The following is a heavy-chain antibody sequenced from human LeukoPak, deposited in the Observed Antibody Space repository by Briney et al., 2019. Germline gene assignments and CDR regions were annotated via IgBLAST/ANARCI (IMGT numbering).Heavy chain of an antibody. CDR2: IIPIFGTA. CDR1: GGTFSSYA. V-gene: IGHV1-69*13. D-gene: IGHD6-13*01. Sequence: ASVKVSCKASGGTFSSYAISWVQQAPGQGLEWMGGIIPIFGTANYAQKFQGRVTITADESTSTAYMELSSLRSDDTAVYYCARDMGSSWPKTDYWGQGTLVTVSS. J-gene: IGHJ4*02. CDR3: ARDMGSSWPKTDY.